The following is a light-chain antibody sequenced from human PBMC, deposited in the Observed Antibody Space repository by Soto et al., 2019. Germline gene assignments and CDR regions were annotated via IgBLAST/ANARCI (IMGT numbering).Light chain of an antibody. CDR3: QQYGSSSWT. CDR1: QSVRSSY. J-gene: IGKJ1*01. V-gene: IGKV3-20*01. CDR2: GAS. Sequence: EIVLTQSPGTLSLPPGERATLSCRASQSVRSSYLAWYQQKFGQAPRLLIYGASSRATGIPDRFSGSGSGTDFTLIISRLEHEDFAVYYCQQYGSSSWTFGQGTKV.